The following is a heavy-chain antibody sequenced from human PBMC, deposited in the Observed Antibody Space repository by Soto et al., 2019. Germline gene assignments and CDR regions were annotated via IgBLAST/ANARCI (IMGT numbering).Heavy chain of an antibody. J-gene: IGHJ4*02. CDR3: ARESLTGTTG. V-gene: IGHV4-34*01. CDR1: GGSFSGYY. Sequence: SETLSLTCAVYGGSFSGYYWSWIRQPPGKGLEWIGEINHSGSTNYNPSLKSRVTISVDTSKNQFSLKLSSVTAADTAVYYCARESLTGTTGWGQGTLVTVSS. CDR2: INHSGST. D-gene: IGHD1-7*01.